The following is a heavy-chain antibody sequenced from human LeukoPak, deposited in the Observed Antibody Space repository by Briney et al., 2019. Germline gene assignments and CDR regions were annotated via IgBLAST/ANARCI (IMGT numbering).Heavy chain of an antibody. V-gene: IGHV3-74*01. Sequence: GGSLRLSCAVSGFTLRNYLMHWVRQPPGQGLVWVSRINQDESRAYADSVKGRFTVSRDNAKNMLYLQLNGLRADDTAVYFCGRGGDGIDVWGQGTTGIVSS. CDR2: INQDESRA. D-gene: IGHD5-24*01. CDR1: GFTLRNYL. J-gene: IGHJ3*01. CDR3: GRGGDGIDV.